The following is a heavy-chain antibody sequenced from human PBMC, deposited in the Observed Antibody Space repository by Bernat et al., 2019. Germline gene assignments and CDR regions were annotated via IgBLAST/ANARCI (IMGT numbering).Heavy chain of an antibody. CDR1: GGTFSSYA. V-gene: IGHV1-69*01. D-gene: IGHD6-13*01. J-gene: IGHJ2*01. Sequence: QVQLVQSGAEVKKPGSSVKVSCKASGGTFSSYAISWVRQAPGQGLEWMGGIIPIFGTANYAQKFQGRVTITADESTSTAYMELSSLRSVDTAVYDCAGVGDSSSWDGYFDLWGRGTLVTVSS. CDR3: AGVGDSSSWDGYFDL. CDR2: IIPIFGTA.